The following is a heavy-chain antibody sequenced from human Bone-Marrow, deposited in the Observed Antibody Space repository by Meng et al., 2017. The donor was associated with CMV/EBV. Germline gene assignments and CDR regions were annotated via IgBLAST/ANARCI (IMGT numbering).Heavy chain of an antibody. V-gene: IGHV1-69*05. CDR2: FIPMFATT. D-gene: IGHD6-19*01. CDR1: GGTFSNFA. Sequence: SVKVSCKASGGTFSNFAISWVRQAPGQGLEWMGGFIPMFATTNYAQKFQGRVTITRDTSISTAYMELSSLRSEDTAVYYCARAAPGVNGWSTYVEYWGQGTLVTVSS. CDR3: ARAAPGVNGWSTYVEY. J-gene: IGHJ4*02.